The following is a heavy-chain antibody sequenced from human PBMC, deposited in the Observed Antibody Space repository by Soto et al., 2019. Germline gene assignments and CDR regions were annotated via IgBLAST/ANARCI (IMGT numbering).Heavy chain of an antibody. Sequence: EVQLLESGGGLVQPGGSLRLSCEASGFTFSSYAVGWVRQAPGRGLEWVSAISGSGGSTFYPDSVKGRFTISRDNSKNTLFLQMNSLRAEDTAVYYCARDRDSTVTHTMATIWGQGTLVTVSS. J-gene: IGHJ4*02. CDR1: GFTFSSYA. V-gene: IGHV3-23*01. CDR2: ISGSGGST. D-gene: IGHD4-17*01. CDR3: ARDRDSTVTHTMATI.